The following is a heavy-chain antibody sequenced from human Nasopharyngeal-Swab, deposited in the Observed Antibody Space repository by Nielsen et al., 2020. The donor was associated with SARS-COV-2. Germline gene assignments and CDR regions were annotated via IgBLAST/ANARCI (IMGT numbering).Heavy chain of an antibody. D-gene: IGHD2-21*01. J-gene: IGHJ6*02. CDR3: ARDSYPEEAYCGGDCYLNYYYYYGMDV. V-gene: IGHV3-53*01. Sequence: VRQAPGKGLEWVSVIYSGGSTYYADSVKGRFTISRDNAKNSLYLQMNSLRAEDTAVYYCARDSYPEEAYCGGDCYLNYYYYYGMDVWGQGTTVTVSS. CDR2: IYSGGST.